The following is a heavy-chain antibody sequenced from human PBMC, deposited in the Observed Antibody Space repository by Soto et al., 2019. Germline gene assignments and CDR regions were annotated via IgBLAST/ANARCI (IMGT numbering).Heavy chain of an antibody. D-gene: IGHD3-22*01. CDR2: ISVNNGNT. CDR1: GSTLTSYG. Sequence: QVHLVQSGLEVKKPGASVTVSCRASGSTLTSYGISWVRQAPGQGFEWMGWISVNNGNTQYAQKFKGRVSMTTDTSTATVYMVLRSLRSDDTAVYYCARDGSYDSSDHCVGVSALDIWGQGTMVTVSS. J-gene: IGHJ3*02. V-gene: IGHV1-18*01. CDR3: ARDGSYDSSDHCVGVSALDI.